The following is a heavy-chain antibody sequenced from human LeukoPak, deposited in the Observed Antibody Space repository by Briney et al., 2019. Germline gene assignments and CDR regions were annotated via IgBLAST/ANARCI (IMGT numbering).Heavy chain of an antibody. CDR1: GDSISSGSYY. D-gene: IGHD3-10*01. CDR3: ARFTMVRDFDY. J-gene: IGHJ4*02. CDR2: IYSSGST. Sequence: SGTLSLTCTVSGDSISSGSYYWSWIRQPAGKGLEWIGRIYSSGSTNYNPSLKSRVTISVDTSKDQFSLKLSSVTAADTAVYYCARFTMVRDFDYWGQGTLVTVSS. V-gene: IGHV4-61*02.